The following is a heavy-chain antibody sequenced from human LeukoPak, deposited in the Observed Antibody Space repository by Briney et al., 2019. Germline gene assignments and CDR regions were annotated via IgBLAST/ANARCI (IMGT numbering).Heavy chain of an antibody. J-gene: IGHJ6*03. V-gene: IGHV1-18*01. CDR1: GYTFTSYG. D-gene: IGHD3-16*02. CDR3: ARGGDYVWGSYPISYMDV. Sequence: ASVKVSCKASGYTFTSYGISWVRQAPGQGLEWMGWISAYNGNTNYAQKLQGRVTMTTDTSTSTAYMELSSLRSEDTAVYYCARGGDYVWGSYPISYMDVWGKGTTVTVSS. CDR2: ISAYNGNT.